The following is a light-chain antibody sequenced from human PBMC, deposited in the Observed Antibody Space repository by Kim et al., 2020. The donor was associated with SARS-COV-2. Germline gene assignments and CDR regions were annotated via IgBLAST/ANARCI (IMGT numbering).Light chain of an antibody. CDR3: IQTLETPLT. Sequence: DIVMTQSPLSLPVTPGEPASISCRSNESLLHRNGFTYLDWYLQKPGQSPHLLIHLGSNRASGVPDRFSGSGSGTDFTLQISRVEADDVGIYYCIQTLETPLTFGGGTKVDIK. CDR2: LGS. CDR1: ESLLHRNGFTY. V-gene: IGKV2-28*01. J-gene: IGKJ4*01.